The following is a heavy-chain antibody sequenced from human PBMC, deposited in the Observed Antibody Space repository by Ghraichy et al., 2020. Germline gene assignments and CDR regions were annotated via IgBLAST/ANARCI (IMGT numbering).Heavy chain of an antibody. Sequence: GGSLRLSCAASGFTFSSYWMSWVRQAPGKGLEWLATINQDGFTTYHVDSVRGRFTISRDNAKNSLFLQMNSLRAEDTAVYYCTRDHWRGYFTSGSCYGYWGQGTLVTVSS. CDR2: INQDGFTT. CDR3: TRDHWRGYFTSGSCYGY. V-gene: IGHV3-7*03. J-gene: IGHJ4*02. CDR1: GFTFSSYW. D-gene: IGHD2-15*01.